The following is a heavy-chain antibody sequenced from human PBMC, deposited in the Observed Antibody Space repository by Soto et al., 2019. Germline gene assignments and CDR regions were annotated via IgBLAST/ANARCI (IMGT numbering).Heavy chain of an antibody. CDR2: VSYSGST. V-gene: IGHV4-30-4*01. J-gene: IGHJ5*02. CDR3: VRALGSRFLEWPRFDP. Sequence: SETLSLTCTVSGASISSGDYYWTWIRPSPGKGLEWIGHVSYSGSTSSNPSLKSRITISVDTSKNQFSLKLNSVTAADTAVYYCVRALGSRFLEWPRFDPWGQGTLVTVS. CDR1: GASISSGDYY. D-gene: IGHD3-3*01.